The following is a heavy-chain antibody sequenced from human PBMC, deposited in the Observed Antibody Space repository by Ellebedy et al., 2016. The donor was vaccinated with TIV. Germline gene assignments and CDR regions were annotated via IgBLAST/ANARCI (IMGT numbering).Heavy chain of an antibody. V-gene: IGHV3-23*01. CDR2: ISGDGSRA. D-gene: IGHD6-13*01. CDR1: GFTFSSYA. CDR3: AKDQTPADGIYYFDY. Sequence: GESLKISCAASGFTFSSYAMSWVRQAPGKGLEWVSGISGDGSRAEYADSVKGRFTISRDNSRNILYLHMNRLRAEDTALYHCAKDQTPADGIYYFDYWGQGTLVTVSS. J-gene: IGHJ4*02.